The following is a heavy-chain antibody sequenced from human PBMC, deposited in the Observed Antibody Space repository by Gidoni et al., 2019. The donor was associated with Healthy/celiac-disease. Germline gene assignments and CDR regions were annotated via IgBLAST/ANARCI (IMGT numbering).Heavy chain of an antibody. CDR1: GFTFDDYA. J-gene: IGHJ2*01. V-gene: IGHV3-9*01. CDR3: AKDRADSGAFHWYFDL. CDR2: ISWNSGSI. D-gene: IGHD6-19*01. Sequence: EVQLVESGGGLVQPGRSLRLSCAASGFTFDDYAMHWVRQAPGKGLEWVSGISWNSGSIGYADSVKGRFTISRDNAKNSLYLQMNSLRAEDTALYYCAKDRADSGAFHWYFDLWGRGTLVTVSS.